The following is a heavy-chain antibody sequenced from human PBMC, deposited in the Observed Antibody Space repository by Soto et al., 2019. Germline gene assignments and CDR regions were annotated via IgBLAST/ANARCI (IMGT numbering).Heavy chain of an antibody. V-gene: IGHV3-23*01. J-gene: IGHJ5*02. CDR3: AKSRWNYPYSRLSSNNWFDP. D-gene: IGHD1-7*01. CDR1: GFTFSSYA. CDR2: ISGSGGST. Sequence: PGGSLRLSCAASGFTFSSYAMSWVRQAPGKGLEWVSAISGSGGSTYYADSVKGRFTISRDNSKNTLYLQMNSLRAEDTAVYYCAKSRWNYPYSRLSSNNWFDPWGQGTLVTVSS.